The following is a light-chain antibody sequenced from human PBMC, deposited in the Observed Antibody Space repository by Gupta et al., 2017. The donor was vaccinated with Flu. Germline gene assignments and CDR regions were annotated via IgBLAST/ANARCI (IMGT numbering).Light chain of an antibody. CDR3: QSAGGSGTYWV. CDR2: KDS. J-gene: IGLJ3*02. V-gene: IGLV3-25*03. Sequence: GSALPKQYTYWYQQKPGQVPVLVIDKDSERPSESPERFSASASGTAVTLTSSGVQAEDEADYYCQSAGGSGTYWVFGGGTKLTVL. CDR1: ALPKQY.